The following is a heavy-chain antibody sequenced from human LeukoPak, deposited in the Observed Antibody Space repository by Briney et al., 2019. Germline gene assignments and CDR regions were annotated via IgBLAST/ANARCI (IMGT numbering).Heavy chain of an antibody. Sequence: PGGSLRLSCTASGFTFSNYWMSWVRQTPEKGLEWVANIKQDGSETVYVDSVKGRFTISRDNAQTSLYLQMSSLRAEDTAVYYCARDPYSSTWSYGMDVWGHGTTVTVSS. CDR3: ARDPYSSTWSYGMDV. J-gene: IGHJ6*02. V-gene: IGHV3-7*05. D-gene: IGHD6-13*01. CDR1: GFTFSNYW. CDR2: IKQDGSET.